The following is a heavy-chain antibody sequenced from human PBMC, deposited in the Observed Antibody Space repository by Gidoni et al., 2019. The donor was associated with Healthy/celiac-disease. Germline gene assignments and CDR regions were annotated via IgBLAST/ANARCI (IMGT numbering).Heavy chain of an antibody. D-gene: IGHD1-26*01. J-gene: IGHJ4*02. V-gene: IGHV4-39*01. CDR1: GGSISSSSYY. CDR2: IYYSGRT. Sequence: QLQLQESGPGLVKPSETLSLTCTVSGGSISSSSYYWGWIRQPPGKGREGIGSIYYSGRTYYNPSLKRRVTISVDKSKNKFSLKLSSVTAADTAGYYCSGEGATTENFDYWGQGTLVTVSA. CDR3: SGEGATTENFDY.